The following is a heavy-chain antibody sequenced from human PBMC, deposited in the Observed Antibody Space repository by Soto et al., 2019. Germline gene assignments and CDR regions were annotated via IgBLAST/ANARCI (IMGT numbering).Heavy chain of an antibody. CDR3: ARARLVVEGRFDY. J-gene: IGHJ4*02. Sequence: GGSLRLSCAASGFSFSDYYMNWIRQAPGKGLEWLSYISSTATYTNYADSVRGRFTISRDSAKNSLYLDMNGLRTEDTAVYYCARARLVVEGRFDYWGQGTLVTVSS. CDR1: GFSFSDYY. V-gene: IGHV3-11*06. D-gene: IGHD3-22*01. CDR2: ISSTATYT.